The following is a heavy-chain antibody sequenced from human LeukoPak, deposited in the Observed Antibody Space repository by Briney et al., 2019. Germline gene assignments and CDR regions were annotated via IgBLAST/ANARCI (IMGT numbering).Heavy chain of an antibody. V-gene: IGHV1-3*01. CDR3: ASPYYYDSSGYPPGRYYFDY. J-gene: IGHJ4*02. CDR1: GYTFTNYA. CDR2: INAGNGNT. D-gene: IGHD3-22*01. Sequence: ASVKVSCKASGYTFTNYAINWVRQASGQRLEWMGWINAGNGNTKYSPKFQGRVTITRDTSASTAYMELNSLRSEDTAVYYCASPYYYDSSGYPPGRYYFDYWGQGTLVTVSS.